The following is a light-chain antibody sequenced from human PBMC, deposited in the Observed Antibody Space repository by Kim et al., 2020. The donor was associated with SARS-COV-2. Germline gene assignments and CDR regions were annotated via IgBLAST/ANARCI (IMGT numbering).Light chain of an antibody. CDR1: NIGSKS. J-gene: IGLJ1*01. CDR2: DDS. V-gene: IGLV3-21*03. CDR3: QVWDTPSDHFV. Sequence: APGKTARITCGGNNIGSKSVQGYQQKPGQAPVVVIKDDSDRPSGIPERFSGSNSGNTATLTISRVEAGDEADYYCQVWDTPSDHFVFGAGTKVTVL.